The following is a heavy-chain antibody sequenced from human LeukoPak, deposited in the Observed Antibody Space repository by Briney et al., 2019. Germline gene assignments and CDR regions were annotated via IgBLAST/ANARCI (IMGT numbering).Heavy chain of an antibody. CDR1: GGSFSGYY. J-gene: IGHJ3*02. D-gene: IGHD6-6*01. V-gene: IGHV4-34*01. CDR3: ARGGRQLFRAFDI. CDR2: INHSGST. Sequence: SETLSLTCAVYGGSFSGYYWSWIRQPPGKGLEWIGEINHSGSTNYNPSLKSRVTISVDTSKNQFSLKLSSVTAADTAVYYCARGGRQLFRAFDIWGQGTMVTVS.